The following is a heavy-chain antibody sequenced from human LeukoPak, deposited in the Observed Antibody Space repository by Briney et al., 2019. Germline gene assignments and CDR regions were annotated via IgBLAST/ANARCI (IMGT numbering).Heavy chain of an antibody. Sequence: PSQTLSLTCTVSGGSISSGGYYWSWIRQHPGKGLEWIGYIYYSGSTYYNPSLKSRVTISVDTSKNQFPLKLSSVTAADTAVYYCARVPTVGWFGELLPLQYYYYGMDVWGQGTTVTVPS. J-gene: IGHJ6*02. CDR3: ARVPTVGWFGELLPLQYYYYGMDV. CDR2: IYYSGST. D-gene: IGHD3-10*01. CDR1: GGSISSGGYY. V-gene: IGHV4-31*03.